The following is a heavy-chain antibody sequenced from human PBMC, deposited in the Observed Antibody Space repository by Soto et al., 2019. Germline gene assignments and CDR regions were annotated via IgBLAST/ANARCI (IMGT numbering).Heavy chain of an antibody. CDR2: ISGSGGST. CDR3: AKDPLAARPDYYYGMDV. J-gene: IGHJ6*02. Sequence: GGSLRLSCAASGFTFSSYAMSWVRQAPGKGLEWVSAISGSGGSTYYADSVKGRFTISRDNSKNTLYLQMNSLRAEDTAVYYCAKDPLAARPDYYYGMDVWGQGTTVTVYS. CDR1: GFTFSSYA. V-gene: IGHV3-23*01. D-gene: IGHD6-6*01.